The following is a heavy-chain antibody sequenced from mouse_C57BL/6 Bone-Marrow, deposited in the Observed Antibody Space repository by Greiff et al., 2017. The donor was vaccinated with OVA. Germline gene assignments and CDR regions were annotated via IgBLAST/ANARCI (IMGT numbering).Heavy chain of an antibody. D-gene: IGHD1-1*01. J-gene: IGHJ4*01. Sequence: EVMLVESGGGLVQPKGSLKLSCAASGFSFNTYAMNWVRQAPGKGLEWVARIRSKSNNYATYYADSVKDRFTISRDDSESMLYLQMNNLKTEDTAMYYCVRQGGRYYYAMDYWGQGTSVTVSS. CDR3: VRQGGRYYYAMDY. CDR2: IRSKSNNYAT. V-gene: IGHV10-1*01. CDR1: GFSFNTYA.